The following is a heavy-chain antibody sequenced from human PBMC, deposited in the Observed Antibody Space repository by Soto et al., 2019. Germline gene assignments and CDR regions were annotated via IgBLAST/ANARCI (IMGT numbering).Heavy chain of an antibody. CDR1: GGSFTSFS. J-gene: IGHJ6*02. CDR2: VIRLIGKV. D-gene: IGHD3-10*01. CDR3: GRGVTIFGSAPRDLPPDV. V-gene: IGHV1-69*05. Sequence: LEQSGAEVRSPGSSVTISCKASGGSFTSFSIDWVRQAPGEGLEWIGGVIRLIGKVRYSPTFQNRVTMTTDESANTAFLHLRRLPSDDTAVYLCGRGVTIFGSAPRDLPPDVWGQGTALIVSS.